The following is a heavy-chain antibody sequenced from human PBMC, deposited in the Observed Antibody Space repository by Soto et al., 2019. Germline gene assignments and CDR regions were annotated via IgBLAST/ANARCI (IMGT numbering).Heavy chain of an antibody. CDR3: VRGMNPLF. V-gene: IGHV3-21*06. Sequence: GGSLRLSCAASGFTLRTYTMNWVRQAPGKGLEWVSSISISSSDRYYADSVRGRFTISRDNAKNALYLQMNSLRADDTAVYFCVRGMNPLFGGQGTLVTAPQ. CDR2: ISISSSDR. CDR1: GFTLRTYT. J-gene: IGHJ4*01.